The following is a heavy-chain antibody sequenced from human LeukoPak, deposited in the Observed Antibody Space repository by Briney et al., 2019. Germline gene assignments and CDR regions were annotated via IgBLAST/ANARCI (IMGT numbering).Heavy chain of an antibody. V-gene: IGHV4-39*07. CDR3: ARVFYYGSGRRKYFDY. J-gene: IGHJ4*02. CDR2: IYYSGST. Sequence: WVRQPPGKGLEGIGSIYYSGSTYYNPSLKSRVTISVDTSKNQFSLKLSSVTAADTAVCYCARVFYYGSGRRKYFDYWGQGTLVTVSS. D-gene: IGHD3-10*01.